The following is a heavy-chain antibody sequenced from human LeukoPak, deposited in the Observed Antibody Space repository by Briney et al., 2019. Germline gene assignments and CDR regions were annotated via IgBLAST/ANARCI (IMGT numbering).Heavy chain of an antibody. Sequence: ASVKVSCKTSAYSFTGYFFHWIRQAPGQGLEWMGWINANSGDTNYAQQFQGRPTKARDRSISTDYMELSRLRTDDTAVYYCARDFSWGVDSWGQGTLVTVSS. D-gene: IGHD3-10*01. CDR1: AYSFTGYF. J-gene: IGHJ4*02. CDR3: ARDFSWGVDS. CDR2: INANSGDT. V-gene: IGHV1-2*02.